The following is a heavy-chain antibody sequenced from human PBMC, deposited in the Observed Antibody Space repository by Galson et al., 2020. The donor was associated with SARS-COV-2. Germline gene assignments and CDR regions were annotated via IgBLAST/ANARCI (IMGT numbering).Heavy chain of an antibody. CDR3: ARGRYTSGWYGGSFDY. D-gene: IGHD6-19*01. V-gene: IGHV4-34*01. CDR1: GGSFRGYY. Sequence: SETLSLTCAVYGGSFRGYYWSWIRQPPGKGLEWIGEINHNGGTNYNPSLKSRVIISVDTSKNQFSLKLTFVTAADTAVYYCARGRYTSGWYGGSFDYWGQGTLVTVSS. CDR2: INHNGGT. J-gene: IGHJ4*02.